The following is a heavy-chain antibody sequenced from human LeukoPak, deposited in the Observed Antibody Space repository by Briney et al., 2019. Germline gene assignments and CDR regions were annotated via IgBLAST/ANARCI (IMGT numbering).Heavy chain of an antibody. J-gene: IGHJ4*02. CDR2: SNPNSGGS. D-gene: IGHD6-6*01. V-gene: IGHV1-2*02. Sequence: ASVKVSCKASGYTFTGYYMHSVRQAPGQGLEWMGGSNPNSGGSNYAQKFQGRVTMTRETSISTAYMELSRLKSDDTAVYYCARGPPYSSSSVLWGQGTLVTVSS. CDR3: ARGPPYSSSSVL. CDR1: GYTFTGYY.